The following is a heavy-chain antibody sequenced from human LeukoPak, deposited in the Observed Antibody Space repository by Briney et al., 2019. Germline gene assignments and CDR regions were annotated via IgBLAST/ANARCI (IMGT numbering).Heavy chain of an antibody. CDR2: INWNGGST. CDR1: GFTFEDYG. V-gene: IGHV3-20*01. Sequence: GGSLRLSCAASGFTFEDYGMSWVRQAPGKGLEWVSGINWNGGSTGYADSVKGRFTISRDNAKNSLYLQMNSLRAEDTALYHCARSSYSSGFNDAFDIWGQGTMVTVSS. D-gene: IGHD6-19*01. CDR3: ARSSYSSGFNDAFDI. J-gene: IGHJ3*02.